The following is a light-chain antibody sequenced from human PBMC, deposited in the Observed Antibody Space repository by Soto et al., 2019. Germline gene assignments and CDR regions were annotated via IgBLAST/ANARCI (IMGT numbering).Light chain of an antibody. CDR1: QNINNY. J-gene: IGKJ5*01. CDR2: DAS. Sequence: QVAQTPCCLSGSVGDRVTITCQARQNINNYLNWYQQKPGRAPKLLIYDASNLEAWVPSRFRGSGSGIEFSFTISPLQPEDIATNYCQQYENLPSFGEGTRLEIK. CDR3: QQYENLPS. V-gene: IGKV1-33*01.